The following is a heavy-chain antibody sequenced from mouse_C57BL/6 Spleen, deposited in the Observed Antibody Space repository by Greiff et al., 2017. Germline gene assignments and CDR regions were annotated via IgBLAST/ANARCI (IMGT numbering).Heavy chain of an antibody. J-gene: IGHJ4*01. CDR2: IDPNSGGT. CDR3: ARPDDYGSSYVFYYYAMDY. D-gene: IGHD1-1*01. Sequence: QVQLQQPGAELVKPGASVKLSCKASGYTFTSYWMHWVKQRPGRGLEWIGRIDPNSGGTKYNEKFKSKATLTVDKPSSTADMQLSSLTSEDSAVYYCARPDDYGSSYVFYYYAMDYWGQGTSVTVSS. CDR1: GYTFTSYW. V-gene: IGHV1-72*01.